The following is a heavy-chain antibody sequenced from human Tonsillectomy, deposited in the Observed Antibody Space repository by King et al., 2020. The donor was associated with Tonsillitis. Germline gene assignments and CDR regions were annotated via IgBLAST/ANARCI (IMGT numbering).Heavy chain of an antibody. D-gene: IGHD2-2*01. CDR3: ARGYCSSTICYRYYYYGLDV. V-gene: IGHV3-13*01. CDR2: IGTAGDT. J-gene: IGHJ6*02. CDR1: GFTFSSYD. Sequence: VQLVESGGGLVQPGGSLRLSCAASGFTFSSYDMHWVRQATGKGLEWVSAIGTAGDTYYPGSVKGRFTISRENAKNSLYLQMNSLRAGDTALYYCARGYCSSTICYRYYYYGLDVWGQGTTVTVSS.